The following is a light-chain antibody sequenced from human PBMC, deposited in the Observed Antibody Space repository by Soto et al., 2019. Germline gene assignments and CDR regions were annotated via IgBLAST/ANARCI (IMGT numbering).Light chain of an antibody. CDR1: QSISSW. Sequence: DIQMTQSPSTLSASVGDRVTITCRASQSISSWLAWYQQKPGKAPKLLIYKASTLKSGVPSRFSGSGSGTEFTLTISSLQPDDFATYYCQHYNSYSEAFGQGNKGDIK. CDR3: QHYNSYSEA. J-gene: IGKJ1*01. V-gene: IGKV1-5*03. CDR2: KAS.